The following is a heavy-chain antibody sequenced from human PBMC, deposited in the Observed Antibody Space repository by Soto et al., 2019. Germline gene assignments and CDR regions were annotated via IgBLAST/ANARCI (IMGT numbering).Heavy chain of an antibody. CDR1: GYTFTSYA. V-gene: IGHV1-3*01. J-gene: IGHJ6*02. Sequence: ASVKVSFKASGYTFTSYAMHWLRQAPGQRLEWMGWINAGNGNTKYSQKFQGRVTITRDTSASTAYMELSSLRPEDTAVYYCARTRQVPLYYYGMDVWGQGTTVTVSS. CDR2: INAGNGNT. CDR3: ARTRQVPLYYYGMDV.